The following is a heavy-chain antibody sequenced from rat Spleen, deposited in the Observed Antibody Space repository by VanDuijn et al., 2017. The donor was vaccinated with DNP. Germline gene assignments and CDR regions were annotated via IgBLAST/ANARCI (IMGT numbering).Heavy chain of an antibody. Sequence: EVQLRESGPGLVKPSQSLSLTGSVTGFSITSNYWAWIRKLPGNKMEWIGYINHSGYTGYNPSHKSRISITRDTSKNQFFLQLRSVTTEDTATYYCARGNDDYFPNWYFDFWGPGTMVTVSS. J-gene: IGHJ1*01. CDR2: INHSGYT. CDR3: ARGNDDYFPNWYFDF. D-gene: IGHD1-12*03. CDR1: GFSITSNY. V-gene: IGHV3-1*01.